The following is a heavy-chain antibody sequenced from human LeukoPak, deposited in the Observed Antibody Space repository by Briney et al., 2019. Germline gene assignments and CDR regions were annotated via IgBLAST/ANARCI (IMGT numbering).Heavy chain of an antibody. V-gene: IGHV1-18*01. J-gene: IGHJ3*02. D-gene: IGHD2-2*01. CDR3: AGGVVVVPAASRPDAFDI. Sequence: ASVKFSCKASGYTFTSYGISWVRQAPGQGLEWMGWISAYNGNTNYAQKLQGRVTMTTDTSTSTAYMELRSLRSDDTAVYYCAGGVVVVPAASRPDAFDIWGQGTMVTVSS. CDR1: GYTFTSYG. CDR2: ISAYNGNT.